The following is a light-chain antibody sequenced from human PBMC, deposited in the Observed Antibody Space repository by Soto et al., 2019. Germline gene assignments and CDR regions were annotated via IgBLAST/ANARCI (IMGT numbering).Light chain of an antibody. CDR3: QQYNIYPWT. V-gene: IGKV1-5*01. CDR2: DAS. Sequence: DIQMTQSPSTLSASVGDSVTITCRASQSISSWLAWYQQRPGQAPKVLIYDASSLQSGVPSRFSGSGSGTEFTLTISSLQPDDVAAYYCQQYNIYPWTFGQGTEVEIK. CDR1: QSISSW. J-gene: IGKJ1*01.